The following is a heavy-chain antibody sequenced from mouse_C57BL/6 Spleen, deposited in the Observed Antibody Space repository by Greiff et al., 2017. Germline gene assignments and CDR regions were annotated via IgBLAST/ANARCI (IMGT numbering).Heavy chain of an antibody. J-gene: IGHJ2*01. D-gene: IGHD2-5*01. Sequence: EFGLGLVNPGAPVKFSCMASGYAFSSSWMNWAKQRPGQGLVWIGRLYPGDGDTNYNGKSKGKAPLTADNSSNTAYMQLSSLTSEASAVYFCANCYSNEGCGYWGKGTTRTVAS. CDR1: GYAFSSSW. V-gene: IGHV1-82*01. CDR2: LYPGDGDT. CDR3: ANCYSNEGCGY.